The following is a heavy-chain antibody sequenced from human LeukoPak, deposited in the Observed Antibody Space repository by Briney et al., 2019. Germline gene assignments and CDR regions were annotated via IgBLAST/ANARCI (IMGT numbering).Heavy chain of an antibody. V-gene: IGHV3-23*01. Sequence: PGGSLRLSCAASGFTFSSYAMSWVRQAPGKGLEWVSAISGSGGSTYYADSVKGRFTISRDNSKNTLYLQMNSLRAEDTAVYYCANIRGYCSGGSCYREYYFDYWGQGTLVTVSS. CDR2: ISGSGGST. CDR1: GFTFSSYA. J-gene: IGHJ4*02. D-gene: IGHD2-15*01. CDR3: ANIRGYCSGGSCYREYYFDY.